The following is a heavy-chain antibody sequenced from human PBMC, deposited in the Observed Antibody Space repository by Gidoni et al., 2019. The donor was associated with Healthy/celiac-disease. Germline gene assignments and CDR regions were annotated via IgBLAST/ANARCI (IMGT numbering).Heavy chain of an antibody. J-gene: IGHJ4*02. CDR2: IIPILGIA. CDR1: GGTFRSYA. CDR3: ARDAGREYCSSTSCPGSY. V-gene: IGHV1-69*04. D-gene: IGHD2-2*01. Sequence: QVQLVQSGAEVKKPGSSVKVSCKASGGTFRSYAISWVRQAPGQGLEWMGRIIPILGIANNAQKFQGRVTITADKSTSTAYMELSSLRSEDTAVYYCARDAGREYCSSTSCPGSYWGQGTLVTVSS.